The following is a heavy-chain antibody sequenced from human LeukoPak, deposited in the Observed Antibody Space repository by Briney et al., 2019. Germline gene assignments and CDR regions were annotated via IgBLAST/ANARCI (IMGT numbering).Heavy chain of an antibody. D-gene: IGHD6-19*01. Sequence: PGGSLRLSCAASGFTVSSNYMSWVRQAPGKGLEWVSLIYSGDRTDYAVSVKGRFTISRNNSKNMLYLAMNSLRAGDTAVYYCARRSEGGWVAFAFWGQGTMVAVSS. J-gene: IGHJ3*01. CDR2: IYSGDRT. CDR3: ARRSEGGWVAFAF. V-gene: IGHV3-53*01. CDR1: GFTVSSNY.